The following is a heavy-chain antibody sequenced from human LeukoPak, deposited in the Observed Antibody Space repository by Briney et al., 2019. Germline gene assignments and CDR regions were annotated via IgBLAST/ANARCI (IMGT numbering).Heavy chain of an antibody. V-gene: IGHV5-51*01. CDR2: IYPGTADI. CDR1: GYSFASYW. D-gene: IGHD5-24*01. Sequence: GESLKISCKGSGYSFASYWIAWVRQMPGKGLEWMGVIYPGTADITYSPSFQGQVTISADKSVSTAYLQWSSLRASDTAMYYCARASRDGYNQNFDHWGQGTLVTVSS. CDR3: ARASRDGYNQNFDH. J-gene: IGHJ4*02.